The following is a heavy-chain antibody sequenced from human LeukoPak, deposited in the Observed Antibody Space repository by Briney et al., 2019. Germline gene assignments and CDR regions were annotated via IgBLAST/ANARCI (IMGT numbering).Heavy chain of an antibody. CDR1: GFTVSTNY. V-gene: IGHV3-53*01. Sequence: PGGSLRLSCAASGFTVSTNYVDWVRQAPGRGLEWVSVLYSVGDTYYGDSVKGRFTISRDNSKNTLYLQMNSLRAEDTAVYYCAGTKNIAAAGRLDYWGQGTLVTVSS. J-gene: IGHJ4*02. CDR3: AGTKNIAAAGRLDY. D-gene: IGHD6-13*01. CDR2: LYSVGDT.